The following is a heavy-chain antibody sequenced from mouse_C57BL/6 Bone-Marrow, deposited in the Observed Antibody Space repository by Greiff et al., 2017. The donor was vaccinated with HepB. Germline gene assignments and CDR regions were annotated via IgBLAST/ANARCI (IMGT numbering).Heavy chain of an antibody. D-gene: IGHD1-1*01. Sequence: EVKLVESGGGLVQPKGSLKLSCAASGFSFNTYAMNWVRQAPGKGLEWVARIRSKSNNYATYYADSVKDRFTISRDDSESMLYLQMNNLKTEDTAMYYCVRHPVVAENAMDYWGQGTSVTVSS. CDR1: GFSFNTYA. CDR2: IRSKSNNYAT. J-gene: IGHJ4*01. V-gene: IGHV10-1*01. CDR3: VRHPVVAENAMDY.